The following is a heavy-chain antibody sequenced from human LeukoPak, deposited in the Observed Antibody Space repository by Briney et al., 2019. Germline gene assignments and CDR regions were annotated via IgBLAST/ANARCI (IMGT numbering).Heavy chain of an antibody. D-gene: IGHD3-10*01. CDR1: GYTFTSYG. CDR3: ARDPAVVRGAPSSFDY. J-gene: IGHJ4*02. Sequence: ASVKVSCKASGYTFTSYGISWVRQAPGQGLEWMGWISAYNGNTNYAQKLQGRVTMTTDTSTSTAYMELRSLRSDDTAVYCCARDPAVVRGAPSSFDYWGQGTLVTVSS. V-gene: IGHV1-18*01. CDR2: ISAYNGNT.